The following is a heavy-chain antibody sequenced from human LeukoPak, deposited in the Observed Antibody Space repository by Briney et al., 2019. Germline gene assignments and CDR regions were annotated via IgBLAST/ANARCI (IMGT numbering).Heavy chain of an antibody. Sequence: ASVKVSCKASGYTFTSYYMHWVRQAPGQGLEWMGIINPSGGSTSYAQKFQGRVTMTRDTSTSTVYMELSSLRSEDTAVYYCARNLENYDSSGYPDYWGQGTLVTVSS. V-gene: IGHV1-46*01. CDR2: INPSGGST. CDR1: GYTFTSYY. D-gene: IGHD3-22*01. J-gene: IGHJ4*02. CDR3: ARNLENYDSSGYPDY.